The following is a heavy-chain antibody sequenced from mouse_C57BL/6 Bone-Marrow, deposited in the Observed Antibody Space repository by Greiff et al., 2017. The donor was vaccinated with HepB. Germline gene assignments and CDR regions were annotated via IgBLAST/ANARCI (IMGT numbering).Heavy chain of an antibody. V-gene: IGHV14-4*01. CDR1: GFNIKDDY. D-gene: IGHD1-1*01. CDR3: TTHPHYYGSSYWYFDV. Sequence: VQLQQSGAELVRPGASDKLSCTASGFNIKDDYMHWVKQRPEQGLEWIGWIDPENGDTEYASKFQGKATITADTSSNTAYLQLSSLTSEDTAVYYCTTHPHYYGSSYWYFDVWGTGTTVTVSS. J-gene: IGHJ1*03. CDR2: IDPENGDT.